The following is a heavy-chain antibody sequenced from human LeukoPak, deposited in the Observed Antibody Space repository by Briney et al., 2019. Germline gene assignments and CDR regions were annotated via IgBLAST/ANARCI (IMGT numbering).Heavy chain of an antibody. Sequence: GGFLRLSCSASGFTFSRYAMHWVRQAPGEGLEYVSAISSNGGSTYYADSVKGRFTISRDNSRNTLHLQMSSLRVEDTAVYYCVKDSSSGSYFDYWGQGTLVTVSS. CDR1: GFTFSRYA. CDR2: ISSNGGST. D-gene: IGHD3-10*01. CDR3: VKDSSSGSYFDY. J-gene: IGHJ4*02. V-gene: IGHV3-64D*06.